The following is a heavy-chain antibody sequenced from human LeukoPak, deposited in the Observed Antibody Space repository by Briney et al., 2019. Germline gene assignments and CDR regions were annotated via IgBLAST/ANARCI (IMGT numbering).Heavy chain of an antibody. D-gene: IGHD1-26*01. Sequence: ASVKVSCKASGYTFTSYDINWVRQATGQGLEWMGWMNPNSGNTGYAQKFQGRVTMTRNTSISTAYMELSSLRSEDTAVYYCARVSSGSYPGAFDIWGQGTMVTVSS. CDR3: ARVSSGSYPGAFDI. J-gene: IGHJ3*02. CDR1: GYTFTSYD. CDR2: MNPNSGNT. V-gene: IGHV1-8*01.